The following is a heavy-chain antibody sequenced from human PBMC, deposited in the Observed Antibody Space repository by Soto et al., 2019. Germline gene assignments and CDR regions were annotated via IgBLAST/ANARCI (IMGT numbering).Heavy chain of an antibody. Sequence: QLQLQESGSGLVKPSQTLSLTCAVSVASISSGGYSWSWIRQPPGKGLEWIGYIYHSGSTYYNPSLKSRVTISVDRSKNQCSLKLSSVTAADTAVYYCAAGGGLPRYYWGQGTLVTVSS. D-gene: IGHD5-12*01. V-gene: IGHV4-30-2*01. J-gene: IGHJ4*02. CDR1: VASISSGGYS. CDR3: AAGGGLPRYY. CDR2: IYHSGST.